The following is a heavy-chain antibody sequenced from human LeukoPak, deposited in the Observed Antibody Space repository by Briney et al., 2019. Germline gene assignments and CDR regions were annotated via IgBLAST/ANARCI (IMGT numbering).Heavy chain of an antibody. CDR2: INSDGSST. D-gene: IGHD6-19*01. J-gene: IGHJ4*02. V-gene: IGHV3-74*01. CDR3: VRAQGIAVAGDY. Sequence: PGGSLRLSCAASGFTFSSYWMHWVRQAPGKGLVWVSRINSDGSSTSYADSVKGRFTISRDNAKNTLYLQMNSLRAEDTAVYYCVRAQGIAVAGDYWGQGTLVTVSS. CDR1: GFTFSSYW.